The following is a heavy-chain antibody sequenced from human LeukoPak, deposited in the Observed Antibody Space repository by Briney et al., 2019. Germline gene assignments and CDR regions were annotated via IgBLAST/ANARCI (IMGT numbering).Heavy chain of an antibody. V-gene: IGHV4-4*02. CDR2: IYLSVST. Sequence: SGTLSLTCTVSGGSFSSRTWRIWVRQAPGKGLEWIGEIYLSVSTNYNPSLKSRVRMSVDKSKNQFSLNVNSVIAADTAVYYCARIAAAINDAFDIWGQGTMVTVSS. CDR3: ARIAAAINDAFDI. D-gene: IGHD6-13*01. J-gene: IGHJ3*02. CDR1: GGSFSSRTW.